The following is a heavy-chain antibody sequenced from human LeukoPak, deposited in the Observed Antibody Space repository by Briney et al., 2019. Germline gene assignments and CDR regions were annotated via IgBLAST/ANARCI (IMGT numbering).Heavy chain of an antibody. CDR1: GFTFSSYG. CDR3: ARPQLYGSGSYPYYYYYGMDV. D-gene: IGHD3-10*01. J-gene: IGHJ6*04. CDR2: ISYDGSNK. V-gene: IGHV3-30*03. Sequence: TGGSLRLSCAASGFTFSSYGMHWVRQAPGKGLEWVAVISYDGSNKYYADSVKGRFTISRDNSKNTLYLQMNSLRAEDTAVYYCARPQLYGSGSYPYYYYYGMDVWGKGTTVTVSS.